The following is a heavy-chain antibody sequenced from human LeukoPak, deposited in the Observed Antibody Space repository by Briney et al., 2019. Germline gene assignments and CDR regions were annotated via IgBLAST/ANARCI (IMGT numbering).Heavy chain of an antibody. D-gene: IGHD2-2*01. J-gene: IGHJ4*02. V-gene: IGHV3-21*01. Sequence: PGGSLRLSCAASGFTFSSYSMDWVRQAPGRGLEWVSSISSSSSYIYYADSVKGRFTISRDNAKNSLYLQITSLKAEDTAVYYRARYLIRLTYQLPAPSRELDYWGEGTLVSVSS. CDR1: GFTFSSYS. CDR2: ISSSSSYI. CDR3: ARYLIRLTYQLPAPSRELDY.